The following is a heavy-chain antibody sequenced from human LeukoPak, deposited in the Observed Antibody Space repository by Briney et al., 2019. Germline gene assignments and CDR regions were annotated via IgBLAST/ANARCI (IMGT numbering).Heavy chain of an antibody. D-gene: IGHD3-3*01. CDR2: ISYDGSNK. Sequence: GGSLRLSCAASGFTFSSSAMHWVRQAPDKGLEWVAVISYDGSNKYYADSVKGRFTISRDNSKNTLYLQMNSLRAEDTAVYYCAKDPYDFWSGYYIRGYYFDYWGQGTLVTVSS. V-gene: IGHV3-30-3*01. CDR1: GFTFSSSA. CDR3: AKDPYDFWSGYYIRGYYFDY. J-gene: IGHJ4*02.